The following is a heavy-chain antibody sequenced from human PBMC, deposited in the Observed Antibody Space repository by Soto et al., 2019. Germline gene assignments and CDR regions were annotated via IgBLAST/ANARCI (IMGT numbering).Heavy chain of an antibody. Sequence: SETLSLTCAVSGGSFSSYYWSWIRQPPGEGLEWIGSIYYSGSTNYNPSLKSRVTISIDTSKNHFSLKLSSVTAADTAVYFCASSYDSSGYYFNYWGQGTLVTAPQ. J-gene: IGHJ4*02. CDR2: IYYSGST. D-gene: IGHD3-22*01. V-gene: IGHV4-59*01. CDR3: ASSYDSSGYYFNY. CDR1: GGSFSSYY.